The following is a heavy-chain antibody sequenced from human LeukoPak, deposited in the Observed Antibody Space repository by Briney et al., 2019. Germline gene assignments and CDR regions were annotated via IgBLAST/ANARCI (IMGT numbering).Heavy chain of an antibody. CDR1: GFTFDDYA. D-gene: IGHD4-17*01. V-gene: IGHV3-9*01. Sequence: GRSLRLSCAASGFTFDDYAMHWVRQAPGKGLEWVSGISWNSGSIGYADSAKGRFTISRDNAKNSLYLQMNSLRAEDTAVYYCARDRNDYGDYVRFDYWGQGTLVTVSS. J-gene: IGHJ4*02. CDR3: ARDRNDYGDYVRFDY. CDR2: ISWNSGSI.